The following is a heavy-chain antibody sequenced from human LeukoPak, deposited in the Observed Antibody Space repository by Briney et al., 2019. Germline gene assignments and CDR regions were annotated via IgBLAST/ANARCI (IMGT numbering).Heavy chain of an antibody. J-gene: IGHJ4*02. Sequence: GGSLRLSCAASGFTFSDYYMSWIRQAPGKGLEWVANINLDGSVKYYVDSVKGRFTISRDNAKSSVFLQMNSLRAEDTAVYYCARNGPDYGDYYDFWGQGTLVTVSS. D-gene: IGHD4-17*01. CDR1: GFTFSDYY. V-gene: IGHV3-7*01. CDR2: INLDGSVK. CDR3: ARNGPDYGDYYDF.